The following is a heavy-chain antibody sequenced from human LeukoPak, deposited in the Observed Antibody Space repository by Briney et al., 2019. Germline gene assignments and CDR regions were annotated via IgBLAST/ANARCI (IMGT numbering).Heavy chain of an antibody. J-gene: IGHJ4*02. CDR3: ARDYPDYYDSSGYYGAFFDY. CDR1: GGTFSSYA. Sequence: ASVKVSCKASGGTFSSYAISWVRQAPGQGLEWMGGIIPIFGTANYAQKFQGRVTITADESTSTAYMELSSLRSEDTAVYHCARDYPDYYDSSGYYGAFFDYWGQGTLVTVSS. D-gene: IGHD3-22*01. V-gene: IGHV1-69*13. CDR2: IIPIFGTA.